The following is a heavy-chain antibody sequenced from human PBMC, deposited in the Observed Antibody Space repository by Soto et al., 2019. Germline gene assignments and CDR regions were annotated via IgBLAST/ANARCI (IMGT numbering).Heavy chain of an antibody. CDR1: SGPSSSHN. J-gene: IGHJ6*02. CDR2: VYNTGGT. Sequence: QVQLQQSGPGLVTPSETLSLTCTVSSGPSSSHNWGWIRQSPGRGLEWIGYVYNTGGTSYNPSLKSRVTISADTSANHISLTLSSVTAADTAIYYCVRQGIGNLHGLVDVWGQGTTVSVSS. CDR3: VRQGIGNLHGLVDV. D-gene: IGHD1-1*01. V-gene: IGHV4-59*08.